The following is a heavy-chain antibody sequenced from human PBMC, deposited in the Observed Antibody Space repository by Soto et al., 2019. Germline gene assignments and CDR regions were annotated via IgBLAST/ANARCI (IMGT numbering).Heavy chain of an antibody. CDR3: AEFGELTSFDY. CDR2: IYYSGST. CDR1: GGSISSSSYY. Sequence: QLQLQESGPGLVKPSETLSLTCTVSGGSISSSSYYWGWIRQPPGKGLEWIGSIYYSGSTYYNPSLKSRVTISVDTSKNQFSLKLSSVTAADTAVYYCAEFGELTSFDYWGQGTLVTVSS. V-gene: IGHV4-39*01. J-gene: IGHJ4*02. D-gene: IGHD3-10*01.